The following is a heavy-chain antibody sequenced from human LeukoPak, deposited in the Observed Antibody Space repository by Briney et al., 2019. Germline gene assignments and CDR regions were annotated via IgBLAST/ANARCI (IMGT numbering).Heavy chain of an antibody. V-gene: IGHV1-2*02. J-gene: IGHJ4*02. CDR2: LHPLSRGT. CDR1: GFSITAYY. CDR3: ARDLRDLSQKTGELRH. Sequence: GASVKVSCKTSGFSITAYYMHWVRQAPGQGLVWMGCLHPLSRGTILEQKFQGRLTLTLDTSINTAYMELNGLTSDDTATYYCARDLRDLSQKTGELRHWGQGTLVTVSS. D-gene: IGHD7-27*01.